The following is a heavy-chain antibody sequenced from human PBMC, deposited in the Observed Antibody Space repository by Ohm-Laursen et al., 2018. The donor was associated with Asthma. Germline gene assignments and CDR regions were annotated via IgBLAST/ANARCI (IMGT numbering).Heavy chain of an antibody. CDR2: ISAYNGNT. V-gene: IGHV1-18*04. CDR1: GYTFTNYG. D-gene: IGHD4-23*01. CDR3: ARDRRHVDYGGNYDY. J-gene: IGHJ4*02. Sequence: ASVKVSCKASGYTFTNYGISWVRQAPGQGLEWMGWISAYNGNTNYAQKLQGRVTMTTDTSTSTAYMELRSLRSDDTAVYYCARDRRHVDYGGNYDYWGQGTLVTVSS.